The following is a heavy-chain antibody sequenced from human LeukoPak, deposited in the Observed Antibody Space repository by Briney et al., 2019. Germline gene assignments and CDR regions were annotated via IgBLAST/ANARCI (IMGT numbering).Heavy chain of an antibody. Sequence: PGGSLRLSCAASGFTFSDFYMSWFRQVPGKGLEAVAYKSRGSGSTRYYADSVKGRFTISRDDSKNTLYLQMNSLRAEDTAVYYCARDMAKKNTYYYDSSGSPDYWGQGTLVAVSS. CDR2: KSRGSGSTR. CDR1: GFTFSDFY. J-gene: IGHJ4*02. V-gene: IGHV3-11*04. CDR3: ARDMAKKNTYYYDSSGSPDY. D-gene: IGHD3-22*01.